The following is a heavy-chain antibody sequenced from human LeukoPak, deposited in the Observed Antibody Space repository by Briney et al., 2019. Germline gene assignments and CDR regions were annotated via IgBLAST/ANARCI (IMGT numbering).Heavy chain of an antibody. Sequence: GGSPRLSCAASGFTFSSYAMSWVRQAPGKGLEWVSAISGDGGNAYYADSVKGRFTISRDNSKNTLYLQMNSLRAEDTAVYYCAKVSLQWLVRGNFDYWGQGTLVTVSS. D-gene: IGHD6-19*01. J-gene: IGHJ4*02. CDR2: ISGDGGNA. CDR1: GFTFSSYA. V-gene: IGHV3-23*01. CDR3: AKVSLQWLVRGNFDY.